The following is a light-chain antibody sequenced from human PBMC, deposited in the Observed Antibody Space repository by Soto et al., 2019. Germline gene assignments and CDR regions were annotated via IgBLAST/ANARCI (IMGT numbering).Light chain of an antibody. CDR3: QQYNSYLWP. J-gene: IGKJ1*01. V-gene: IGKV1-5*01. Sequence: DIQMTQSPSTLSASVGDRVTITCRASQSISSWLAWYRQKPGKAPKLLIYDASSLESGVPSRFSGSGSGTEFTLTISSLQPDDFATYYCQQYNSYLWPFGQGTKVEIK. CDR1: QSISSW. CDR2: DAS.